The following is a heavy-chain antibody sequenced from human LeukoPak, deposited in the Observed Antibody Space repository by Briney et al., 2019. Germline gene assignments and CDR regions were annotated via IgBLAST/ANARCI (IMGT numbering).Heavy chain of an antibody. V-gene: IGHV1-46*01. D-gene: IGHD3-3*01. J-gene: IGHJ3*02. CDR2: INPSGSST. CDR1: GYSFTSHY. CDR3: ARGGVYYDFWNGYHDAFDI. Sequence: ASVKVSCKASGYSFTSHYMHWVRQAPGQGLEWMGLINPSGSSTLYAQKFQGRVTMTRDMSTTTDYMELSSLRSEDTAVYYCARGGVYYDFWNGYHDAFDIWGQGAMVTVSS.